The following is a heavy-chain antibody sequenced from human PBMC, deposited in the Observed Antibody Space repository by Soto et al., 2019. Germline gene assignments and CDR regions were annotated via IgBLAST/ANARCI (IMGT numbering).Heavy chain of an antibody. CDR3: ARDQATIFGVVIIPVPYYGIDV. CDR1: GYTFTSYG. V-gene: IGHV1-18*01. D-gene: IGHD3-3*01. CDR2: ISAYNGNT. J-gene: IGHJ6*02. Sequence: ASVKVSCKASGYTFTSYGISWVRQAPGQGLEWMGWISAYNGNTNYAQKLQGRVTMTTDTSTSTAYMELRSLRSDDTAVYYCARDQATIFGVVIIPVPYYGIDVWGQGTTVTVSS.